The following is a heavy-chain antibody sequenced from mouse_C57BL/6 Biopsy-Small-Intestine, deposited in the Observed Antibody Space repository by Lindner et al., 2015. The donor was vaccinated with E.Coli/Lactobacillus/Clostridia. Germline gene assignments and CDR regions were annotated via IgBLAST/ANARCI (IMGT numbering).Heavy chain of an antibody. Sequence: VQLQESGADLVKPGASVKLSCTASGFNIKDYYIHWVKQRTEQGLEWIGRIDPADNETEFAPKFQGKATITAATSSNTAYLQLLSLTSEDTAVYYCAPGFAYWGHGTLVTVSA. J-gene: IGHJ3*01. CDR1: GFNIKDYY. CDR3: APGFAY. V-gene: IGHV14-2*01. CDR2: IDPADNET.